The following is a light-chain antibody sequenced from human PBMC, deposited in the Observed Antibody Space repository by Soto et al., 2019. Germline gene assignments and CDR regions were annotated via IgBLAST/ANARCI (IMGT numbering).Light chain of an antibody. CDR1: QSISSW. CDR3: QQYNSYPLT. CDR2: DAS. V-gene: IGKV1-5*01. J-gene: IGKJ4*01. Sequence: DLQMPQTPSTLSASVGDRVTITCRASQSISSWLAWYQQKPGKAPKLLIYDASSLESGVPSRFSGSGSGTEFTLTISSLQPDDFATYYCQQYNSYPLTFGGGSNVDIK.